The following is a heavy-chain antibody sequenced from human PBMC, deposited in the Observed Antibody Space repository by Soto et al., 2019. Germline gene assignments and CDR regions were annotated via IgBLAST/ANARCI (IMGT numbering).Heavy chain of an antibody. V-gene: IGHV4-59*01. J-gene: IGHJ4*02. CDR1: GGSMSEYF. CDR3: ARDGYDGSGSPYPAY. CDR2: IYYLGST. Sequence: LSLTCTVSGGSMSEYFWSWIRQSPGKGLEWIGYIYYLGSTDYNPSLKSRVPISVDTSKRQFSLRLTSVTAADTAVYYCARDGYDGSGSPYPAYWGPGTQVTVSS. D-gene: IGHD3-10*01.